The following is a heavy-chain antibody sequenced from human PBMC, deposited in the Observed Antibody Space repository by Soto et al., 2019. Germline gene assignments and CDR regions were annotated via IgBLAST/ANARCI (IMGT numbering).Heavy chain of an antibody. J-gene: IGHJ4*02. CDR3: AKDRAPYCSGGSCYSIDY. D-gene: IGHD2-15*01. Sequence: GGSLRLSCAASGFTFSSYGMHWVRQAPGKGLEWVAVISYDGSNKYYADSVKGRFTISRDNSKNTLYLQMNSLRAEDTAVYYCAKDRAPYCSGGSCYSIDYWGQGTLVTVSS. V-gene: IGHV3-30*18. CDR1: GFTFSSYG. CDR2: ISYDGSNK.